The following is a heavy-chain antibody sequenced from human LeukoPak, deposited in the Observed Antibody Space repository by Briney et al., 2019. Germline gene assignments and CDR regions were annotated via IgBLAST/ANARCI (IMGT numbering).Heavy chain of an antibody. V-gene: IGHV4-59*02. J-gene: IGHJ4*02. CDR1: VGSVSRYY. Sequence: PSETLSLTRTVSVGSVSRYYWSWIRQPPGKGLEWIGYIYYRGSTNYNPSLKRRVTISVDTSKNQSSLKLSSVTAADTAVYYCATARRTVTTYFFDYWGQGTLVTVSS. CDR2: IYYRGST. D-gene: IGHD4-17*01. CDR3: ATARRTVTTYFFDY.